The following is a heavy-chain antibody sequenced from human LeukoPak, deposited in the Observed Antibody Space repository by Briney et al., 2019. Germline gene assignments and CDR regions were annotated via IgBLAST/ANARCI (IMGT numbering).Heavy chain of an antibody. CDR1: AYTFTSYG. CDR2: ISAYNGNT. Sequence: ASVKVSCKASAYTFTSYGISWLRQAPGQGLGWMGWISAYNGNTNYAQKLQGRVTMTTDTATSTAYMELRSLRSDDTAVYYCARLVGYGSGSYYSSRIRNYFDYWGQGTLVTVSS. CDR3: ARLVGYGSGSYYSSRIRNYFDY. D-gene: IGHD3-10*01. V-gene: IGHV1-18*01. J-gene: IGHJ4*02.